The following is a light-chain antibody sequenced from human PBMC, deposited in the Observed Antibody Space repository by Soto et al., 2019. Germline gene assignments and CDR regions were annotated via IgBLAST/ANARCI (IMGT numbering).Light chain of an antibody. J-gene: IGLJ1*01. CDR1: SSNIGAGYD. V-gene: IGLV1-40*01. CDR3: QSYDSGLSGSYV. Sequence: QSVLTQPLSVSGAPGQRVTISCTGSSSNIGAGYDVHWYQQLPGTAPKLLIYGNSNRPSGVPDRFSGSRSGTSASLAITGLQAEDEADYYCQSYDSGLSGSYVFATGTKLTV. CDR2: GNS.